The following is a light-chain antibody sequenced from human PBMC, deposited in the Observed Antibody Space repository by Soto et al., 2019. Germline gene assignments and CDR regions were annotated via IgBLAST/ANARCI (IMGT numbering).Light chain of an antibody. J-gene: IGLJ2*01. V-gene: IGLV1-44*01. Sequence: QAVVTQPPSASGAPGQRVTISCSGSTSNIGSHSVNWYRQLPGTAPKVVMFANDERPSGVPDRISGSKSGTSASLVISGLQFEDEADYYCGTWDSSLSAVVFGGGTQLTVL. CDR2: AND. CDR3: GTWDSSLSAVV. CDR1: TSNIGSHS.